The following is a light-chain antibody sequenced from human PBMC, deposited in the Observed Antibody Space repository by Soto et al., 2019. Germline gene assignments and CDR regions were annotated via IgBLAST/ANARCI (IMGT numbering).Light chain of an antibody. CDR1: QSVGSSY. Sequence: EIVLTQSPGTLSVSPGERATLSCRASQSVGSSYLAWYQQKPGQAPRLLIFGSSNRATGIPERFGGSGSGRDFTLNIYKLDPEDVAVYYCQQYANSLWTFGQGTRVEIK. CDR3: QQYANSLWT. J-gene: IGKJ1*01. CDR2: GSS. V-gene: IGKV3-20*01.